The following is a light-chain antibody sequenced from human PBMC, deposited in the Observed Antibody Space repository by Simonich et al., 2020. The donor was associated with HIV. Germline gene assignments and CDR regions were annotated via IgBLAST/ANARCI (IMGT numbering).Light chain of an antibody. Sequence: QSALTQPASVSGSPGQSITISCPGTNSDVGNYNLVSWYQQHPGKAPKLMIYEGTKRPAGVSNRFSGSKSGNTASLTISGLQAEDEADYYCCSYVDSNTLVFGGGTELTVL. V-gene: IGLV2-23*01. J-gene: IGLJ2*01. CDR3: CSYVDSNTLV. CDR1: NSDVGNYNL. CDR2: EGT.